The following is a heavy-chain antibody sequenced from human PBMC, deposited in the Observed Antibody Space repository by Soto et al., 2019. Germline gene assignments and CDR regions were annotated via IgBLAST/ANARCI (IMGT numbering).Heavy chain of an antibody. CDR3: VRGPRGLDIVVVPAAIEWDY. Sequence: QVQLQQWGAGLLKPSETLSLTCAVYGGSFSGYYWSWIRQPPGKGLEWIGEINHSGSTNYNPSLKSRVTISVDTSKNQFSLKLSSVTAADTAVYYCVRGPRGLDIVVVPAAIEWDYWGQGTLVTVSS. D-gene: IGHD2-2*01. CDR1: GGSFSGYY. V-gene: IGHV4-34*01. J-gene: IGHJ4*02. CDR2: INHSGST.